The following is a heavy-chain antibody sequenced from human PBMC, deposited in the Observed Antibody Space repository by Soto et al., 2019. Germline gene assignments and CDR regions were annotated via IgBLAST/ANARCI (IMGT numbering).Heavy chain of an antibody. D-gene: IGHD3-10*01. CDR3: ARDRRYYGSGSYQNDRRNWFDP. V-gene: IGHV1-18*01. J-gene: IGHJ5*02. CDR2: ISAYNGNT. Sequence: GASVKVSCKASGYTFTSYGISWVRQAPGQGLEWMGWISAYNGNTNYAQKLQGRVTMTTDTSTSTAYMELRSLRSDDTAVYYCARDRRYYGSGSYQNDRRNWFDPWGQGTLVTVSS. CDR1: GYTFTSYG.